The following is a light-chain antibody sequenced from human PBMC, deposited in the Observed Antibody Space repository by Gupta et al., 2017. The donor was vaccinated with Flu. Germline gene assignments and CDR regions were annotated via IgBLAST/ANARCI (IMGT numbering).Light chain of an antibody. CDR2: ATN. Sequence: SALTQPASVSGSPGQSVNISCTGTSNDVGNSKFLSWYQQNPGKAPKLIVFATNKRPSAVSNRFSGSKSGDTASLTISGLQAEDEADYYCCSSAGSGTYVFGTGTKVTVL. CDR3: CSSAGSGTYV. CDR1: SNDVGNSKF. V-gene: IGLV2-23*01. J-gene: IGLJ1*01.